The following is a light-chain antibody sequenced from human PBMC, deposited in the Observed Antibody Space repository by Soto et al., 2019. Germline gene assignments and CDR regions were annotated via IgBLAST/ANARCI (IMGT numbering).Light chain of an antibody. J-gene: IGLJ2*01. Sequence: QTVVTQKPSLTVSPGRPVILTCGSSTGAVTSSHYPYWFQQKPGQVPRTLIYDTTKKHSWTPARFSGSLLGGKAALTLSSAQPEDEPEYYCLLSYSGVRVFGGGTKVTVL. CDR3: LLSYSGVRV. CDR2: DTT. V-gene: IGLV7-46*01. CDR1: TGAVTSSHY.